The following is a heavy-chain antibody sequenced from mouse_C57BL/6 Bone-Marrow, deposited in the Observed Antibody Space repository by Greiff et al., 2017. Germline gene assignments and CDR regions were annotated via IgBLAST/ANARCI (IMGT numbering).Heavy chain of an antibody. D-gene: IGHD1-1*01. CDR2: IDPETGGT. CDR3: TRDGNYYGSSYYFDY. V-gene: IGHV1-15*01. CDR1: GYTFPDYE. J-gene: IGHJ2*01. Sequence: VQLQQSGAELVRPGASVTLSCKASGYTFPDYEMHWVKQTPVHGLEWIGAIDPETGGTAYNQKFKGKAILTADKSSSTAYMELRSLTSEDSAVYYCTRDGNYYGSSYYFDYWGQGTTLTVSS.